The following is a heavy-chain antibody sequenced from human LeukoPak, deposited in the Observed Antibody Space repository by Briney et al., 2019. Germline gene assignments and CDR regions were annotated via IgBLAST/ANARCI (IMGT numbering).Heavy chain of an antibody. CDR3: VRGYSTLCSSTSCQEDFDY. CDR1: GFTFSTYK. Sequence: PGGSLRLSCAASGFTFSTYKMNWVRQAPGKGLEWVSSISSSSNYIYYADSVKGRFTISRDNSKNTLYLQMGSLRPEDMAVYYCVRGYSTLCSSTSCQEDFDYWGQGTLVTVSS. J-gene: IGHJ4*02. V-gene: IGHV3-21*01. D-gene: IGHD2-2*01. CDR2: ISSSSNYI.